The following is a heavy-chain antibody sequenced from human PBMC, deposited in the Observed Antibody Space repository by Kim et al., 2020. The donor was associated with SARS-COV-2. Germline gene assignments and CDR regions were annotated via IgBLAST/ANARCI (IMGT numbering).Heavy chain of an antibody. Sequence: SETLSLTCAVYGGSFSGYYWSWIRQPPGKGLEWIGEINHSGSTNYNPSLKSRVTISVDTSKNQFSLKLSSVTAADTAVYYCARGRYSSGWYGSRLFDPWGQGTLVTVSS. CDR3: ARGRYSSGWYGSRLFDP. V-gene: IGHV4-34*01. CDR2: INHSGST. D-gene: IGHD6-19*01. J-gene: IGHJ5*02. CDR1: GGSFSGYY.